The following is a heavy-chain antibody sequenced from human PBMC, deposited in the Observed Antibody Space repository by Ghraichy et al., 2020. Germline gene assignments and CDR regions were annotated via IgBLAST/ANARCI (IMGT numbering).Heavy chain of an antibody. CDR2: IYTSGST. CDR1: GGSISSYY. Sequence: SETLSLTCTVSGGSISSYYWSWIRQPPGKGLEWIGYIYTSGSTNYNPSLKSRVTISVDTSKNQFSLKLSSVTAADTAVYYCARLRPLGSSGYYPHLPYFDYWGQGTLVTVSS. CDR3: ARLRPLGSSGYYPHLPYFDY. V-gene: IGHV4-4*09. D-gene: IGHD3-22*01. J-gene: IGHJ4*02.